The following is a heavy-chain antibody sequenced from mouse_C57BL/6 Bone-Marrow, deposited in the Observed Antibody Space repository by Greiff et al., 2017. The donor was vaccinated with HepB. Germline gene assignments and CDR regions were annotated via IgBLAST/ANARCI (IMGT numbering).Heavy chain of an antibody. Sequence: EVQLVESGEGLVKPGGSLKLSCAASGFTFSSYAMSWVRQTPEKRLEWVAYISSGGDYIYYADTVKGRFTISRDNARNTRYLQMSSLKSEDTAMYYCTREGSYYDYDGRGYYYAMDYWGQGTSVTVSS. V-gene: IGHV5-9-1*02. D-gene: IGHD2-4*01. CDR3: TREGSYYDYDGRGYYYAMDY. CDR2: ISSGGDYI. CDR1: GFTFSSYA. J-gene: IGHJ4*01.